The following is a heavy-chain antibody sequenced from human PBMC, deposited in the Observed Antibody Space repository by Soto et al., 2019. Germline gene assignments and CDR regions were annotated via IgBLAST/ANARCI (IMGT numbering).Heavy chain of an antibody. CDR3: AKDHCDSSPYYYYGMDV. J-gene: IGHJ6*02. CDR1: GCTFSSYA. V-gene: IGHV3-23*01. Sequence: GGSLILSFAASGCTFSSYAMSWVRQAPGKGLEWVSAISGSGGSTYYADSVKGRFTISRDNSKNTLYPQMNSLRAEDTAVYYCAKDHCDSSPYYYYGMDVWGQGTKVTVSS. CDR2: ISGSGGST. D-gene: IGHD3-22*01.